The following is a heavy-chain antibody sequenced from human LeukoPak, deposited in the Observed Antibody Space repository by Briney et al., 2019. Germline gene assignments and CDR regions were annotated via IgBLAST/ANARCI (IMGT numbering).Heavy chain of an antibody. D-gene: IGHD1-20*01. CDR1: GFTFSSYS. Sequence: GGSLRLSCAASGFTFSSYSMNWVRQAPGKGLEWVSAISGSGGSTYYADSVKGRFTISRDNSKNTLYLQMNSLRAEDTAVYYCAKERYSWNDVPYYFDYWGQGTLVTVSS. CDR2: ISGSGGST. J-gene: IGHJ4*02. V-gene: IGHV3-23*01. CDR3: AKERYSWNDVPYYFDY.